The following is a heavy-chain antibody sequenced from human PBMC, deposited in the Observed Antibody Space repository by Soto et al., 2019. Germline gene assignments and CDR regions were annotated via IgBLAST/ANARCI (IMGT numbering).Heavy chain of an antibody. D-gene: IGHD2-15*01. CDR2: ISASGTGT. CDR1: GFTFDTFA. V-gene: IGHV3-23*01. CDR3: AKILWRSAYYYDY. J-gene: IGHJ4*02. Sequence: GGSLRLSCAASGFTFDTFAMSWVRQTPQRGLEWVSAISASGTGTLYTDSVKGRFTISRDDSKNTVYLQMNSLRAEDSAVYYCAKILWRSAYYYDYWGQGTLVTVSS.